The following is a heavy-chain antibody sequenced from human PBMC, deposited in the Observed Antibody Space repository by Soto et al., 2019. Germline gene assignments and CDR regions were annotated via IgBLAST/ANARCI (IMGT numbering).Heavy chain of an antibody. D-gene: IGHD1-26*01. Sequence: QVQLVESGGGVVQPGRSLRLYCAASEFTFSAYTMHWVRQPPGKGLEWVAVISYDGNNERYTDPVKGRFTVSRDNSKSTLYLQMNSLKSEDTAVYYCARDGYSGRSDGFDIWGQGTMVTVSS. J-gene: IGHJ3*02. V-gene: IGHV3-30-3*01. CDR1: EFTFSAYT. CDR2: ISYDGNNE. CDR3: ARDGYSGRSDGFDI.